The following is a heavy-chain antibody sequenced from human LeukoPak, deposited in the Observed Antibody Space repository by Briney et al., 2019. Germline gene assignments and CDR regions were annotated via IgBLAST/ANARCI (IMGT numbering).Heavy chain of an antibody. CDR1: GFSFCSYE. CDR3: ARDSSWFGEYTFDY. Sequence: GGSLRLSCAASGFSFCSYEMNWVRRAPGKGREWFSSISSSSSYILHADSVKGRLNISRDTAKNSLSLQMNSLRAEDKAVYYCARDSSWFGEYTFDYWGQGTLVTVSS. CDR2: ISSSSSYI. V-gene: IGHV3-21*01. D-gene: IGHD3-10*01. J-gene: IGHJ4*01.